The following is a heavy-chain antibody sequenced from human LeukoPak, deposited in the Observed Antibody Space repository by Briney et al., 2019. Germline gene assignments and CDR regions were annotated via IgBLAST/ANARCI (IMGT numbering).Heavy chain of an antibody. CDR2: ISHSGSTI. D-gene: IGHD6-25*01. V-gene: IGHV3-48*03. J-gene: IGHJ4*02. CDR3: ARVVADIPDY. Sequence: TGGSLRLSCAASGFTFSNYEMNWVRQAPGKGLEWVSYISHSGSTIYYADSVKGRFTISRDNAKNSLYLQMNSLRAEDTAVYYCARVVADIPDYWGQGTLVTVSS. CDR1: GFTFSNYE.